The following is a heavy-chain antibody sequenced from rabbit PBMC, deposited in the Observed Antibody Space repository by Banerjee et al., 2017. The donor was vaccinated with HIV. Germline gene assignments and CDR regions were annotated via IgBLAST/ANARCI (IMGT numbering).Heavy chain of an antibody. CDR1: GFDFSNYG. CDR2: IYTGDGYT. V-gene: IGHV1S45*01. CDR3: ARDMFAGYAGYGYATVNL. J-gene: IGHJ4*01. D-gene: IGHD6-1*01. Sequence: QEQLVESGGGLVQPGGSLTLSCKASGFDFSNYGVNWVRQAPGKGLEWIGSIYTGDGYTYYASWAKGRFTISKASSTTVTLQMTSLTAADTATYFCARDMFAGYAGYGYATVNLWGPGTLVTVS.